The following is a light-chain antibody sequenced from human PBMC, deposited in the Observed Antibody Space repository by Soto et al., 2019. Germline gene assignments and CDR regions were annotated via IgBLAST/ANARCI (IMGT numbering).Light chain of an antibody. J-gene: IGLJ3*02. CDR1: SSDVGSYNL. V-gene: IGLV2-23*01. CDR3: CSYSTSHTWL. Sequence: QSVLTQPASVSGSPGQSITISCTGSSSDVGSYNLVSWYQQYPGKAPKLMIYEGTERPSGVSHRFSGSKSGNTASLTISGLQAEDEADYYCCSYSTSHTWLFGGGTKLTVL. CDR2: EGT.